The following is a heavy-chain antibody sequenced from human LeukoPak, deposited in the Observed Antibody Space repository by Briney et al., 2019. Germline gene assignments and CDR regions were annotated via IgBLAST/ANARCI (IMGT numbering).Heavy chain of an antibody. CDR3: ARGYISSSWYVY. CDR1: GGSFSGYY. Sequence: PSETLSLTCAVYGGSFSGYYWSWIRQPPGKGLEWIGEINHSGSTNYNPSLKSRVTISVDTSKNRFSLKLSSVTAADTAVYYCARGYISSSWYVYWGQGTLVTVSS. J-gene: IGHJ4*02. CDR2: INHSGST. D-gene: IGHD6-13*01. V-gene: IGHV4-34*01.